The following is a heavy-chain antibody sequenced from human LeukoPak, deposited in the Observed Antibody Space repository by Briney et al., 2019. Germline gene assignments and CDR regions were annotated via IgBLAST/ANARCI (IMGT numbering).Heavy chain of an antibody. D-gene: IGHD6-19*01. CDR1: GFSFSAYG. CDR2: IYSGGST. Sequence: GGSLRLSCAASGFSFSAYGMHWVRQAPGKGLEWVSVIYSGGSTYYADSVEGRFSISRDNSKNTLYLQMNSLRAEDTAVYYCARDLSTGWYYDYWGQGTLVTVSS. V-gene: IGHV3-66*01. CDR3: ARDLSTGWYYDY. J-gene: IGHJ4*02.